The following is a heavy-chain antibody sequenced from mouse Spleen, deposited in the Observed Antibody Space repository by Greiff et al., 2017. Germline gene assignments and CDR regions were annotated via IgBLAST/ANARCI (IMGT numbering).Heavy chain of an antibody. CDR3: ASQGESTMITKFAY. D-gene: IGHD2-4*01. Sequence: VQGVESGAELARPGASVKMSCKASGYTFTSYTMHWVKQRPGQGLEWIGYINPSSGYTNYNQKFKDKATLTADKSSSTAYMQLSSLTSEDSAVYYCASQGESTMITKFAYWGQGTLVTVSA. CDR2: INPSSGYT. J-gene: IGHJ3*01. CDR1: GYTFTSYT. V-gene: IGHV1-4*01.